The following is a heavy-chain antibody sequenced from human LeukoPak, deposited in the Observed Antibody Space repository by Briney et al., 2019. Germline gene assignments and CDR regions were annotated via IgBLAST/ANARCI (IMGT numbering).Heavy chain of an antibody. J-gene: IGHJ2*01. D-gene: IGHD1-26*01. CDR2: ISYDGSNK. CDR3: ARDLGAVGRDWYFDL. CDR1: GFTFSSYA. V-gene: IGHV3-30-3*01. Sequence: GGSLRLSCAASGFTFSSYAMSWVRQAPGKGLEWVAVISYDGSNKYYADSVKGRFTISRDNSKNTLYLQMNTLRAEDTAVYYCARDLGAVGRDWYFDLWGRGTLVTVSS.